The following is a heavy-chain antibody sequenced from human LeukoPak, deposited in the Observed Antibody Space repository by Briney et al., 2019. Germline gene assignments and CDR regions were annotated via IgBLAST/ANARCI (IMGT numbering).Heavy chain of an antibody. V-gene: IGHV1-2*02. J-gene: IGHJ4*02. CDR1: GYTFTGYY. D-gene: IGHD3-16*02. CDR3: FGGPRVNMIPNIYLDY. Sequence: ASVKVSCKASGYTFTGYYMHWVRQAPGQGLEWMGWINPNSGATKYARKFQGRVTMTRDTSISTAYMELSRLRSDDTAVYYCFGGPRVNMIPNIYLDYWGQGTLVTVPS. CDR2: INPNSGAT.